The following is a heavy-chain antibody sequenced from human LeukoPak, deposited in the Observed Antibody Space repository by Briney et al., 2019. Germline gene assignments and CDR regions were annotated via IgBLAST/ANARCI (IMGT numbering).Heavy chain of an antibody. D-gene: IGHD4-17*01. CDR2: IYSSGST. CDR3: ARSYGDYITGAYAFDV. J-gene: IGHJ3*01. V-gene: IGHV4-59*08. Sequence: SETLSLTCAVSGGSLNSYYWTWIRQPPGKGLEWIGYIYSSGSTNYNPSLKRRLTISVDTSKNQFSLKLSSVTAADSAVYYCARSYGDYITGAYAFDVWGQGTMVTVSS. CDR1: GGSLNSYY.